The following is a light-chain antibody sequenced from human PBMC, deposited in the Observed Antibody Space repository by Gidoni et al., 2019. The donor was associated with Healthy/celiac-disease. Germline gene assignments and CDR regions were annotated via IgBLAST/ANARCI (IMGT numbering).Light chain of an antibody. CDR3: QQRSNWPPVYT. CDR2: DAS. Sequence: EMVLTQSPATLSLSPGERATLSCRASQSVSSYLAWYQQKPGQAPRLLIYDASNRATGIPARFSGSGSGTDSTLTISSLEPEDFAVYYCQQRSNWPPVYTFGQGTKLEIK. J-gene: IGKJ2*01. CDR1: QSVSSY. V-gene: IGKV3-11*01.